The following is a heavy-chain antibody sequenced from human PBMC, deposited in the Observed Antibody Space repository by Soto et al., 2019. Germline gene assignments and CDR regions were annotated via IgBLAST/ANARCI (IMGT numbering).Heavy chain of an antibody. CDR1: GYSFTTYW. J-gene: IGHJ4*02. CDR3: AVAVAGPTAIGY. V-gene: IGHV5-10-1*01. D-gene: IGHD6-19*01. CDR2: IDPTDSYT. Sequence: PGESLKISCQACGYSFTTYWISWVRQMPGKGLECMGRIDPTDSYTDYGPSFEGHVTMSVDRSINTAYLEWSSLKASDSAMYYCAVAVAGPTAIGYWGQGTLVTVSS.